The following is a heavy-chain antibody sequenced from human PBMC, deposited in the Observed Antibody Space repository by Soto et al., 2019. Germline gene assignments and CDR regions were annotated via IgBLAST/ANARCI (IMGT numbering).Heavy chain of an antibody. V-gene: IGHV4-34*01. J-gene: IGHJ4*02. Sequence: SETLSLTCAVYGGSFSGYHWSWIRQPPGKGLEWIGEINHSGSTNYNPSLKSRVTISVDTSKNQFSLKLSSVTAADTAVYYCARGSGGGATPFDYWGQGTLVTVSS. D-gene: IGHD1-26*01. CDR2: INHSGST. CDR3: ARGSGGGATPFDY. CDR1: GGSFSGYH.